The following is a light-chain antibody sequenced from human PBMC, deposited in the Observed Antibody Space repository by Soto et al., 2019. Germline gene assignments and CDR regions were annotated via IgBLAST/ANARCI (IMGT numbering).Light chain of an antibody. CDR1: QSVSRY. Sequence: ELVLTQSPATLSLSPGGSATLSCRASQSVSRYLAWYQQKPGQALRLLIYDASKRAAGIPARFSGSGSGTDFTLTISSLEPEDFAVYYCHQRSNWPLTFGGGTKPEIK. CDR2: DAS. CDR3: HQRSNWPLT. J-gene: IGKJ4*01. V-gene: IGKV3-11*01.